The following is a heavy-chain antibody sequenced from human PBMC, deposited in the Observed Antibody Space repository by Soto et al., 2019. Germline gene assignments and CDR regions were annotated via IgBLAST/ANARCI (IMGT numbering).Heavy chain of an antibody. D-gene: IGHD3-22*01. V-gene: IGHV4-31*03. Sequence: PSETLSLTCTFSGDSISSGGYYWSWIRQHPGKGLEWIGYIYYSGTTYYNPSLESRVTISADTSENQFSLKVNSVTVADTAVYYCASTYYTGSSGPFDYWGQGTLVTVSS. CDR3: ASTYYTGSSGPFDY. CDR1: GDSISSGGYY. CDR2: IYYSGTT. J-gene: IGHJ4*02.